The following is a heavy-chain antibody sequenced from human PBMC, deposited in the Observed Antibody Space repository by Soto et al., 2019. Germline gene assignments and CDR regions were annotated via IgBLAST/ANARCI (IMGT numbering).Heavy chain of an antibody. J-gene: IGHJ4*02. CDR3: AKDYYDSSGYYPPALLFDY. V-gene: IGHV1-3*01. CDR1: GYTFTRYA. Sequence: ASVKVSCKASGYTFTRYAMHWVRQAPGQRLEWMGWINAGNGNTKYSQKFQGRVTITRDTSASTAYMELSSLRSEDTAVYYCAKDYYDSSGYYPPALLFDYWGQGTLVTVSS. D-gene: IGHD3-22*01. CDR2: INAGNGNT.